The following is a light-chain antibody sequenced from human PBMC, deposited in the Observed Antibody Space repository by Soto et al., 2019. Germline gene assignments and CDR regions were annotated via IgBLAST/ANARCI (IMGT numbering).Light chain of an antibody. CDR2: DAA. Sequence: DTQLTQSPSTLSASVGDRVTITCRASQTISNWLAWYQQRPGKAPQLLISDAARLESGGPSRYSASGSGTEFTLTISSLQPDDSATYYCQQYKSYSPRTFGQGTKVDIK. J-gene: IGKJ1*01. CDR3: QQYKSYSPRT. CDR1: QTISNW. V-gene: IGKV1-5*01.